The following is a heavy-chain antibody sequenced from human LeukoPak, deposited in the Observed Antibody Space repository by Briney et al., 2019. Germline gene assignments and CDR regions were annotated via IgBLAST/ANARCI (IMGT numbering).Heavy chain of an antibody. CDR1: GFMFDDYA. V-gene: IGHV3-9*01. CDR2: ISWNSDSK. J-gene: IGHJ4*02. CDR3: AKDLLANGDYYFDY. D-gene: IGHD3-10*01. Sequence: GRSLRLSCAASGFMFDDYAMHWVRQAPGKGLEWVSGISWNSDSKGFADSMKGRFTISRDNAKNSLYLQMNSLRAEDTALYYCAKDLLANGDYYFDYWGQGTLVTVSS.